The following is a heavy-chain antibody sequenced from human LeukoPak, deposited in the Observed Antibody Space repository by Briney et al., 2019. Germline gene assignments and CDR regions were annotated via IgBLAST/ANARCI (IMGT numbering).Heavy chain of an antibody. CDR2: MSYDGSDK. CDR3: AKDEPGTYSPSDY. CDR1: GFTFSNYG. J-gene: IGHJ4*02. D-gene: IGHD3-10*01. Sequence: GGSLRLSCAASGFTFSNYGMHWVRQAPGMGLEWVAFMSYDGSDKYYADSVKGRFTISRDNSKSTLYLQMNSLRAEDTAVYYCAKDEPGTYSPSDYWGQGTLVTVSS. V-gene: IGHV3-30*18.